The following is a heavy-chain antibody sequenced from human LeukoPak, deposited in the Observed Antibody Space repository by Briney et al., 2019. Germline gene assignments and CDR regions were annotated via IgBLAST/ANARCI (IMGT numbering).Heavy chain of an antibody. CDR1: GYTFTGYY. Sequence: GASVKVSCKASGYTFTGYYMHWVRQAPGQGLEWMGWINPNSGGTNYAQKFQGRVTMTRDTSISTAYMDLSSLRSEDTAVYYCAREASGGYFDYWGQGTLVTVSS. J-gene: IGHJ4*02. CDR3: AREASGGYFDY. D-gene: IGHD4-23*01. CDR2: INPNSGGT. V-gene: IGHV1-2*02.